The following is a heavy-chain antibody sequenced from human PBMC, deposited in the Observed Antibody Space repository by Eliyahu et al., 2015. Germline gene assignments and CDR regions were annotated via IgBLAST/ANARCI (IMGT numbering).Heavy chain of an antibody. CDR2: IIPIFGTA. J-gene: IGHJ6*02. D-gene: IGHD3-16*02. CDR1: XGTFSSXA. Sequence: QVQLVQSGAXVKKPGSSVXVSCKASXGTFSSXAISWXRQAPGQGLEWMGGIIPIFGTANYAQKFQGRVTITADESTSTAYMELSSLRSEDTAVYYCARDLTFGGVIVPDPQAYGMDVWGQGTTVTVSS. CDR3: ARDLTFGGVIVPDPQAYGMDV. V-gene: IGHV1-69*01.